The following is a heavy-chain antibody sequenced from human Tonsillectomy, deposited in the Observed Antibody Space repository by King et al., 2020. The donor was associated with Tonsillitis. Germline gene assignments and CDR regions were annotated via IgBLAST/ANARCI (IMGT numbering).Heavy chain of an antibody. CDR2: IFYSGRT. CDR1: GGSISNGGYS. V-gene: IGHV4-30-4*07. Sequence: VQLQESGPGLVKPSQTLSLTCAVSGGSISNGGYSWSWIRQPPGKGLEWIAYIFYSGRTYYNPSLKSRVTISVDTSKNQFSLKVSSVTAADTAVYYCASGPVIAPTPRNYGDCSYFDPWGRGALVIVSS. J-gene: IGHJ2*01. CDR3: ASGPVIAPTPRNYGDCSYFDP. D-gene: IGHD2-15*01.